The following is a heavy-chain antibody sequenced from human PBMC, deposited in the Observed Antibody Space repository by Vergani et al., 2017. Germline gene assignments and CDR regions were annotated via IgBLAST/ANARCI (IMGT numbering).Heavy chain of an antibody. CDR1: GGTFSSYA. V-gene: IGHV1-69*01. J-gene: IGHJ6*02. CDR2: IIPIFGTA. Sequence: QVQLVQSGAEVKKPGSSVKVSCKASGGTFSSYAISWVRQAPGQGLEWMGGIIPIFGTANYAQKFQGRVTITADESTSTAYMELSSLRSEDTAVYYCARDIAAAGTPTDDYYYYGMDVWGQGTTVTVSS. D-gene: IGHD6-13*01. CDR3: ARDIAAAGTPTDDYYYYGMDV.